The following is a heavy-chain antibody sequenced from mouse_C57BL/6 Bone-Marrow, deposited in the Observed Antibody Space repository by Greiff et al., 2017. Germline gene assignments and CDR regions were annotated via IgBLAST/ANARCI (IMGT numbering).Heavy chain of an antibody. D-gene: IGHD1-1*01. Sequence: QVQLKESGAELVRPGTSVKVSCKASGYAFTNYLIEWVKQRPGQGLEWIGVINPGSGGTNYNEKFKGKATLTADKSSRTAYLQLSSLTSEDSAVYFGARGTTVVRGYFDVWGTGTTVTVSS. J-gene: IGHJ1*03. V-gene: IGHV1-54*01. CDR3: ARGTTVVRGYFDV. CDR2: INPGSGGT. CDR1: GYAFTNYL.